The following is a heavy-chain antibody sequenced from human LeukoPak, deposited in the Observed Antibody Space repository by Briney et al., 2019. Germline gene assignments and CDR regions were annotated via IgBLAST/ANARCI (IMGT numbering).Heavy chain of an antibody. V-gene: IGHV3-11*04. CDR3: ARDSDDAANFDY. D-gene: IGHD1-1*01. Sequence: GGSLRLSCAASGFTFSNYYMSWVRQAPGKGLEWVSYISSSGSTIYYADSVKGRFTISRDNAKNSLYLQMNSLRAEDTAVYYCARDSDDAANFDYWGQGTLVTVSS. CDR1: GFTFSNYY. CDR2: ISSSGSTI. J-gene: IGHJ4*02.